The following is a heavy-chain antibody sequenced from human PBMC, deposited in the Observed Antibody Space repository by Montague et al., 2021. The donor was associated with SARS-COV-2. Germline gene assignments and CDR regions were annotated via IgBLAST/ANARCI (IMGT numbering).Heavy chain of an antibody. CDR1: GGSISSGSYY. J-gene: IGHJ4*02. Sequence: TLSLTCTVSGGSISSGSYYWNWIRQPVGKGLEWIGRIYTSGSTNYNPSLKSRVTISVDTSKNQFSLKLSSVTAADTAVYYCARESLHLTGYYIDYFDYWGAGTLVSVSS. CDR2: IYTSGST. D-gene: IGHD3-9*01. V-gene: IGHV4-61*02. CDR3: ARESLHLTGYYIDYFDY.